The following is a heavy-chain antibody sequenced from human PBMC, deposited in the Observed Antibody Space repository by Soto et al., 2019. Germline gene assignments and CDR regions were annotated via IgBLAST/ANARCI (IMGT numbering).Heavy chain of an antibody. Sequence: ASVKVSCKASGYTFSDSYMHWVRQAPGQGLEWMGWINPNRGGTNYAQKFQGWVTMTSDTFISTAYLELSRLKSDDTAVYYCARGKFYDSTAYYLDYWGQGTLVTVSS. D-gene: IGHD3-22*01. J-gene: IGHJ4*02. CDR3: ARGKFYDSTAYYLDY. CDR1: GYTFSDSY. V-gene: IGHV1-2*04. CDR2: INPNRGGT.